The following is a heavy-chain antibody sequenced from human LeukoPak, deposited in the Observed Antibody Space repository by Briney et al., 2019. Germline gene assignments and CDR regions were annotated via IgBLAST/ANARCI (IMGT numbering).Heavy chain of an antibody. CDR2: IYCSGST. D-gene: IGHD3-3*01. Sequence: PSATLSLNGTVIGGSMISYCRGSPRPPARQGLDWDGLIYCSGSTNYNPSLKSRATISVDTSTNQFSLKLSSVTAAGTAVSYCARTYDFWSGPRFDYWGQGTLVTVSS. CDR3: ARTYDFWSGPRFDY. CDR1: GGSMISYC. V-gene: IGHV4-59*01. J-gene: IGHJ4*02.